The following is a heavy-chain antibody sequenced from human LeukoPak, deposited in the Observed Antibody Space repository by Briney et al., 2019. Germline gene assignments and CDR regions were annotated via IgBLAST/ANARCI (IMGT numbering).Heavy chain of an antibody. CDR2: ISGSGGST. V-gene: IGHV3-23*01. D-gene: IGHD6-13*01. CDR3: AKDYSSSWYVRFFDY. J-gene: IGHJ4*02. Sequence: GGSLRLSCAASGFTFSSYWMSWVRQAPGKGLEWVSAISGSGGSTYYADSVKGRFTISRDNSKNTLYLQMNSLRAEDTAVYYCAKDYSSSWYVRFFDYWGQGTLVTVSS. CDR1: GFTFSSYW.